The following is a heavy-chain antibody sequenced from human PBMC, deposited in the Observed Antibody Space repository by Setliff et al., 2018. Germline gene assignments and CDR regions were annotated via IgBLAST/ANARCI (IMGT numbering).Heavy chain of an antibody. Sequence: PGGSLRLSCAASGFTFSTAWMNWVRQAPGKGLEWVGRIKGKNDGLATDYAAPVKGRFTISRDDSKNTLYLQMNSLKTEDTAVYYCIKLSSSAYYYMDTWGKGTTVTVSS. D-gene: IGHD6-19*01. V-gene: IGHV3-15*07. J-gene: IGHJ6*03. CDR2: IKGKNDGLAT. CDR1: GFTFSTAW. CDR3: IKLSSSAYYYMDT.